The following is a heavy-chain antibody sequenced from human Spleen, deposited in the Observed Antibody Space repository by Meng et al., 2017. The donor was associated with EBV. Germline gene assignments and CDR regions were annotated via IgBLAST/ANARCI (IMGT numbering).Heavy chain of an antibody. V-gene: IGHV4-34*01. CDR2: INHSGST. CDR3: ARAPLESSSSGWFDP. CDR1: GGSFSGYY. Sequence: WGAGLLKPSATLSLTCAVFGGSFSGYYWGWIRQPQGKGLEWIGEINHSGSTKYNPSLKSRVTISVDTSKNQFSLKLSSVTAADTAVYFCARAPLESSSSGWFDPWGQGTLVTVSS. J-gene: IGHJ5*02. D-gene: IGHD6-13*01.